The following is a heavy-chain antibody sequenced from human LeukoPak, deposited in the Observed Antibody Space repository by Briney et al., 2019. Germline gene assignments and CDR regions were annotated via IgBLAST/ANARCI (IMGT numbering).Heavy chain of an antibody. CDR3: ARDIRVTTGYYMDV. V-gene: IGHV4-39*02. CDR1: GGSISSSSYY. D-gene: IGHD4-17*01. Sequence: SETLSLTCTVSGGSISSSSYYWGWIRQPPGKGLEWIGSIYYSGSTYYNPSLKSRVTISVDTSKNQFSLKLSSVTAADTAVYYCARDIRVTTGYYMDVWGKGTTVTVSS. CDR2: IYYSGST. J-gene: IGHJ6*03.